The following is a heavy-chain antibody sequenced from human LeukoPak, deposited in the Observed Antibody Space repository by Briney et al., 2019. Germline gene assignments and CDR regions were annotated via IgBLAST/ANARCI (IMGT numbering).Heavy chain of an antibody. J-gene: IGHJ6*02. CDR2: INHSGST. CDR1: GGSFSGYY. D-gene: IGHD3-10*01. CDR3: ARGRGRGSGLKLGMDV. Sequence: PSETLSLTCAVCGGSFSGYYWSWIRQPPGKGLEWIGEINHSGSTNYNPSLKSRVTISVDTSKNQFSLKLSSVTAADTAVYYCARGRGRGSGLKLGMDVWGQGTTVTVSS. V-gene: IGHV4-34*01.